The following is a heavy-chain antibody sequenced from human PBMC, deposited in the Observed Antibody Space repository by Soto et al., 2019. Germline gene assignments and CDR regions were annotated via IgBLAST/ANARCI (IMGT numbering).Heavy chain of an antibody. V-gene: IGHV3-48*02. CDR2: ISSSSSTI. D-gene: IGHD6-19*01. Sequence: GGSLRLSCAASGFTFCSYSMNWVRKAPGKGLEWVSYISSSSSTIYYADSVKGRFTISRDNAKNSLYLQMNSLRDEDTAVYYCARDWGKIRWQWLVFGMDVWGQGTTVTVSS. CDR1: GFTFCSYS. CDR3: ARDWGKIRWQWLVFGMDV. J-gene: IGHJ6*02.